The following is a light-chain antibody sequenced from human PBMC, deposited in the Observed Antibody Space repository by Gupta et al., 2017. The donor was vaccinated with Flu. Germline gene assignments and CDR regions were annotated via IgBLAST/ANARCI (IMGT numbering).Light chain of an antibody. CDR3: QQSYSTPYT. Sequence: DIDITQSPYTLAVSRGERATLNCKSSQSVLYSSNNRNYLAWYQQKPGQPPKLLIYGASSRESGVPDRFSGSGSGTDFTLTISSLQAEDLAVYYCQQSYSTPYTSGQGTKLEIK. CDR1: QSVLYSSNNRNY. CDR2: GAS. V-gene: IGKV4-1*01. J-gene: IGKJ2*01.